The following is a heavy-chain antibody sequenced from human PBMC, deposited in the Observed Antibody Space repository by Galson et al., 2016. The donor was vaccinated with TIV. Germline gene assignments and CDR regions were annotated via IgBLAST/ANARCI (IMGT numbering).Heavy chain of an antibody. CDR3: ARLDAISSWLDP. CDR1: GGASSTTHF. V-gene: IGHV4-39*02. J-gene: IGHJ5*02. CDR2: VYYNGVT. Sequence: ETLSLTCSVSGGASSTTHFWGWIRQAPGKGLEWIGGVYYNGVTYYNPSLKSRVIISVDTSKGHFSLTLTSVAAADTAVYYCARLDAISSWLDPWGQGALVTVSS. D-gene: IGHD3/OR15-3a*01.